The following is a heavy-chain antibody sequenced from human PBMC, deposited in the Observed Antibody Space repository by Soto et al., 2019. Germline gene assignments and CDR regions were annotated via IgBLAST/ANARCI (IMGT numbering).Heavy chain of an antibody. CDR2: ISGSGGST. V-gene: IGHV3-23*01. CDR3: AKAPSLLGDNSFYHY. D-gene: IGHD3-16*01. Sequence: GGSLRLSCAASGFTFSSYAMSWVRQAPGKGLEWVSAISGSGGSTYYADSVKGRFTITRDNSKNTLYLQMNSLRAEDTAVYYCAKAPSLLGDNSFYHYWGQGTLVTVSS. J-gene: IGHJ4*02. CDR1: GFTFSSYA.